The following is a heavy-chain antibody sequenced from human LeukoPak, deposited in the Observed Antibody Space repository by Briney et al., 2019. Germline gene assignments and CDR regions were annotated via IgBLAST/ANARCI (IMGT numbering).Heavy chain of an antibody. CDR2: ISWNSGSI. V-gene: IGHV3-9*01. CDR1: GFTFDDYA. J-gene: IGHJ4*02. Sequence: PGGSLRLSCAASGFTFDDYAMHWVRQAPGKGLEWVSGISWNSGSIGYADSVKGRFTISRDNAKNSLYLQMNSLRAEDTALYYCAKVYSSGWPGRLDVYWGQGTLVTVSS. D-gene: IGHD6-19*01. CDR3: AKVYSSGWPGRLDVY.